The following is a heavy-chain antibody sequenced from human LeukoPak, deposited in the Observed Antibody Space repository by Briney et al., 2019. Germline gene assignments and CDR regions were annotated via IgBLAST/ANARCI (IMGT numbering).Heavy chain of an antibody. Sequence: SETLSLTCTVSGGSISSYYWSWIRQPPGKGLEGIGYIYYNGGTNYNPSLRSRVTISVDTSKNRFSLRLSSVTAADTAMYYCARAGGVDTAMDANFDYWGQGTLVTVSS. CDR3: ARAGGVDTAMDANFDY. CDR1: GGSISSYY. V-gene: IGHV4-59*01. CDR2: IYYNGGT. D-gene: IGHD5-18*01. J-gene: IGHJ4*02.